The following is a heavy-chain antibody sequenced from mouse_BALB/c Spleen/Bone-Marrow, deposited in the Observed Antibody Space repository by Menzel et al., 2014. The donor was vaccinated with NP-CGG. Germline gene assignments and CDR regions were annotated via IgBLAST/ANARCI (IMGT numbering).Heavy chain of an antibody. CDR3: ARYYYGSSLFAY. CDR1: GFNIKDTY. CDR2: VDPANGNT. D-gene: IGHD1-1*01. J-gene: IGHJ3*01. Sequence: EVQVVESGAELVKPGASVKLSCTASGFNIKDTYMHWVKQRPEQGLEWIGRVDPANGNTKYDPKFQDKATITADTSSNTAYPQLSSLTSEDTAVYYCARYYYGSSLFAYWGQGTLVTVSA. V-gene: IGHV14-3*02.